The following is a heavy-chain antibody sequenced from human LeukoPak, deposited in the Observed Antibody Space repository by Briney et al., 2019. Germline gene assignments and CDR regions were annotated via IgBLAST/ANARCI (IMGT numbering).Heavy chain of an antibody. D-gene: IGHD2-15*01. Sequence: GGSLRLSCAASGFTFSSYAMHWVRQAPGKGLEWVAVISYDGSNKYYADSVKGRFTISRDNTKNTLYLQMNSLRAEDTAVYYCARDQGGGGNYGMDVWGQGTTVTVSS. CDR3: ARDQGGGGNYGMDV. J-gene: IGHJ6*02. V-gene: IGHV3-30-3*01. CDR1: GFTFSSYA. CDR2: ISYDGSNK.